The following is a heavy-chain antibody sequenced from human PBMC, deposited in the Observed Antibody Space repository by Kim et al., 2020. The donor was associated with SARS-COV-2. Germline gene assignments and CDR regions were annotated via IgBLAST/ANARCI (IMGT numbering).Heavy chain of an antibody. J-gene: IGHJ5*02. CDR1: GGSISSSSYY. CDR2: IYYSGST. Sequence: SETLSLTCTVSGGSISSSSYYWGWIRQPPGKGLEWIGSIYYSGSTYYNPSLKSRVTISVDTSKNQFSLKLSSVTAADTAVYYCARQGGLLRPHWFDPWGQGTLVTVSS. V-gene: IGHV4-39*01. CDR3: ARQGGLLRPHWFDP. D-gene: IGHD1-26*01.